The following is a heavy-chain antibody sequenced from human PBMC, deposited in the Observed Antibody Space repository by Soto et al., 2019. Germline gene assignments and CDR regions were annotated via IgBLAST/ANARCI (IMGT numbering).Heavy chain of an antibody. Sequence: ASVKVSCKASGYTFTSYGISWVRQAPGQGLEWMGWISAYNGNTTYAQKLQGRVTMTTDTSTSTAYMELRSLRSDETAVYYVARDGYYDSSGYYYAFDIWGQGTMVTVSS. D-gene: IGHD3-22*01. J-gene: IGHJ3*02. CDR1: GYTFTSYG. CDR3: ARDGYYDSSGYYYAFDI. CDR2: ISAYNGNT. V-gene: IGHV1-18*01.